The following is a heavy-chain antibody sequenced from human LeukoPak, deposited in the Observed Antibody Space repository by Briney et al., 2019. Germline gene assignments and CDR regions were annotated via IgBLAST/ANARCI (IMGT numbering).Heavy chain of an antibody. D-gene: IGHD7-27*01. CDR2: INAGNGNT. CDR3: ARGINWGALPTYFDY. J-gene: IGHJ4*02. CDR1: GYTFTSYA. Sequence: GASVKVSCKASGYTFTSYAMHWVRQAPGQRLEWMGWINAGNGNTKYSQKFQGRVTITRDTSASTAYMELRSLRSEDTAVYYCARGINWGALPTYFDYWGQGTLVTVSS. V-gene: IGHV1-3*01.